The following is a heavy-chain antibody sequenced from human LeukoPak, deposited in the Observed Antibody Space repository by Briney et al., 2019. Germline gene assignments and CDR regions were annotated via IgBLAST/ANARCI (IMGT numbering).Heavy chain of an antibody. CDR1: GYIFTSYW. D-gene: IGHD3-3*01. Sequence: GESLKISCKGSGYIFTSYWIGWVRQMPGKGLEWMGIIYPGDSDTRYSPSFQGQVTISAAKSISTAYLQWSSLKASDTAMYYCARVLGYDFWSGYYNHYYGMDVWGQGTTVTVSS. CDR2: IYPGDSDT. V-gene: IGHV5-51*01. CDR3: ARVLGYDFWSGYYNHYYGMDV. J-gene: IGHJ6*02.